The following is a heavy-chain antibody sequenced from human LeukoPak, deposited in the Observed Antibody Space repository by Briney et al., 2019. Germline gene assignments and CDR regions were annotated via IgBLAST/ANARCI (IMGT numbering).Heavy chain of an antibody. CDR1: GFTFSDYY. V-gene: IGHV3-11*01. CDR3: AKQWLVRSAFDY. Sequence: PGGSLRLSRAASGFTFSDYYMNWIRPAPGKGLEWVSYISSSGTTIYYADSVKGRFTISRDNAKNLLYLQMNSLRAEDTAVYYCAKQWLVRSAFDYWGQGTLVTVSS. D-gene: IGHD6-19*01. CDR2: ISSSGTTI. J-gene: IGHJ4*02.